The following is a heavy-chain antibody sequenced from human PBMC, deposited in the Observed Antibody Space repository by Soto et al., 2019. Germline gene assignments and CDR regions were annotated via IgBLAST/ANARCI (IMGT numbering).Heavy chain of an antibody. CDR3: PRHPGGKLHCSSTSCYFY. D-gene: IGHD2-2*01. CDR1: GYNFTSYW. Sequence: GESLKISCKGSGYNFTSYWIGWVRQMPGKGLEWLGIIYPGDSDTSYSRTFQGQVTMSADKSIRTAYPQWISLEASDTAMYYCPRHPGGKLHCSSTSCYFYWGQGTLVTVSS. CDR2: IYPGDSDT. V-gene: IGHV5-51*01. J-gene: IGHJ4*02.